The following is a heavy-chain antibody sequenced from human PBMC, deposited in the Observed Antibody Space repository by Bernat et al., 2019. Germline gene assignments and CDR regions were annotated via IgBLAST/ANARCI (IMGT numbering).Heavy chain of an antibody. CDR3: ARDTRDSTLRSYWYFDL. D-gene: IGHD6-13*01. V-gene: IGHV3-74*01. Sequence: EVQLVESGGGLVQPGGSLRLSCASSGFSFSGYWMHWVRQDPGKGLVWVSRINSEGSSTNYADSVKGRFTISRDNAKNTLYLQMNSLRAEDTAVYYCARDTRDSTLRSYWYFDLWGRGTLVTVSS. CDR1: GFSFSGYW. CDR2: INSEGSST. J-gene: IGHJ2*01.